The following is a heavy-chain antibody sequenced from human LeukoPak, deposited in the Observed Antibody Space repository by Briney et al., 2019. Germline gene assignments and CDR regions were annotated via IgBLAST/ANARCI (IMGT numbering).Heavy chain of an antibody. D-gene: IGHD3-10*01. CDR2: MNPNSGNT. Sequence: ASVKVSCKASGYTFTSYDINWVRQASGQGLEWMGWMNPNSGNTGYAQKFQGRVTITRNTSISTAYMELSSLRSEDTAVYYCARGKYGSGSYSYYYYGMDVWGQGTTVTVSS. J-gene: IGHJ6*02. CDR3: ARGKYGSGSYSYYYYGMDV. V-gene: IGHV1-8*03. CDR1: GYTFTSYD.